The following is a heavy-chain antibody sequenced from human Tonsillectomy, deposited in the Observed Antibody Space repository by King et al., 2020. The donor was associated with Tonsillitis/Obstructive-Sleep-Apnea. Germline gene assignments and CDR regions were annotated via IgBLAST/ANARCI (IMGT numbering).Heavy chain of an antibody. CDR2: INYDGIT. Sequence: VQLQQWGAGLLKPSETLSLTCAVYGGSFSGYFWSWIRQPPGKGLEWIGEINYDGITNYNPSLKSRVIISFDTLRKQFSLKLSSVTDADTAVYYCARGVFHGGNPYDFWGQGKLVTVSS. D-gene: IGHD4-23*01. V-gene: IGHV4-34*01. CDR1: GGSFSGYF. J-gene: IGHJ4*02. CDR3: ARGVFHGGNPYDF.